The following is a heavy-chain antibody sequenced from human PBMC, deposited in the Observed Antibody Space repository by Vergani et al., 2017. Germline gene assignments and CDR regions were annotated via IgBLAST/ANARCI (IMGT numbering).Heavy chain of an antibody. D-gene: IGHD6-13*01. V-gene: IGHV7-4-1*02. CDR3: ARDPPRGYISSWDRYYDYYGMDG. Sequence: QVQLVQSGSELKKPGASVKVSCKASGYTFTSYAMNWVRQAPGQGLEWVGWINTNTGNPTYAQGFTGRLVFSLDTSVSTAYLEISSLKAEDTAVYYCARDPPRGYISSWDRYYDYYGMDGWGQGTTVTVSS. J-gene: IGHJ6*02. CDR1: GYTFTSYA. CDR2: INTNTGNP.